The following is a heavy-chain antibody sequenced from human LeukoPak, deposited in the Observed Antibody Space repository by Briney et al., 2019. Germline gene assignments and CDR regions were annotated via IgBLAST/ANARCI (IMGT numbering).Heavy chain of an antibody. CDR3: ARDRYFGSGSYTTVYYYYGMDV. D-gene: IGHD3-10*01. J-gene: IGHJ6*02. CDR1: GGTFSSYA. CDR2: IIPILGIS. V-gene: IGHV1-69*04. Sequence: SVKVSCKASGGTFSSYAISWVRQAPGQGPECTGRIIPILGISNYAEKFQGRVTITADKSTSTAYMELSSLRSEDTAVYYCARDRYFGSGSYTTVYYYYGMDVWGQGTTVTVSS.